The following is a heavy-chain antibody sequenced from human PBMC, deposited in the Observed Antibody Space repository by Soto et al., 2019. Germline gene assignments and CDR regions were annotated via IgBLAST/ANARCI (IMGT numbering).Heavy chain of an antibody. Sequence: ASVKVSCKASGGTCNNYAISWVRQAPGQGIEWMVCIIPIFGTANSAQNFQGRVTITADESTSTAYMELRSLRSADTALYYWDTGAHYYSSGYYFCYGGQGTLVT. CDR2: IIPIFGTA. J-gene: IGHJ4*02. D-gene: IGHD3-22*01. CDR1: GGTCNNYA. V-gene: IGHV1-69*13. CDR3: DTGAHYYSSGYYFCY.